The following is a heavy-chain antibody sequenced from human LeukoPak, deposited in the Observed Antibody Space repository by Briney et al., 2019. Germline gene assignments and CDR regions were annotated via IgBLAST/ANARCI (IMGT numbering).Heavy chain of an antibody. J-gene: IGHJ6*02. Sequence: GGSLRLSCAASGFAFSTYDMHWVRQVTAKGLEWVSGINPAGDTYYPGSVKGRFTISREDAKNSFYLQMNSLRVGDTAVYYCARGDCSGGSCSSMDVWGQGTTVTVSS. V-gene: IGHV3-13*04. CDR2: INPAGDT. D-gene: IGHD2-15*01. CDR3: ARGDCSGGSCSSMDV. CDR1: GFAFSTYD.